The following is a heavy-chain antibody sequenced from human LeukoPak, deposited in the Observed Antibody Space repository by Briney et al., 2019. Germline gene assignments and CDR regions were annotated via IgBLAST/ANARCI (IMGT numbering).Heavy chain of an antibody. J-gene: IGHJ6*03. V-gene: IGHV3-43D*03. CDR1: GFIFDDYA. CDR2: ISWDGGGT. Sequence: PGGSLRLSCAASGFIFDDYAMHWVRQAPGKGLEWVSLISWDGGGTYYADSVKGRFTISRDNSKNSLYLQMISLRAEDTALYYCAKAGKASSGWYERWGPSRYHYYMDVWGKGTTVTVSS. CDR3: AKAGKASSGWYERWGPSRYHYYMDV. D-gene: IGHD6-19*01.